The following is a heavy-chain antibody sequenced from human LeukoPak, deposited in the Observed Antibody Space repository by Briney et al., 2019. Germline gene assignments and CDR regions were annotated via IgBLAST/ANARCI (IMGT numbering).Heavy chain of an antibody. V-gene: IGHV3-21*01. J-gene: IGHJ6*03. Sequence: GGSLRLSCVASGFTFSSYSMNWVRQAPGKGLEWVSSIASSSTYIYYADSVKGRFTISRDNAKNSLYLQMNSLRAEDTAVYYCARDPIVVVPSASFYYYMDVWGKGTTVTVSS. CDR1: GFTFSSYS. CDR3: ARDPIVVVPSASFYYYMDV. D-gene: IGHD2-2*01. CDR2: IASSSTYI.